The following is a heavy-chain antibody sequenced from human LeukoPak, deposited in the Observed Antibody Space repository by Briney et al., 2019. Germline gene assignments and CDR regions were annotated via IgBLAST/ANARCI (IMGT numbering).Heavy chain of an antibody. CDR1: GFTFSNAW. J-gene: IGHJ3*02. V-gene: IGHV3-15*01. CDR3: ARRYCSSTSCWGAAFDI. D-gene: IGHD2-2*01. CDR2: IKSKTDGGTT. Sequence: NAGGSLRLSCAASGFTFSNAWMSWVRQAPGKGLEWVGRIKSKTDGGTTDYAAPVKGRFTISRDNSKNTLYLQMNSLRAEDTAVYHCARRYCSSTSCWGAAFDIWGQGTMVTVSS.